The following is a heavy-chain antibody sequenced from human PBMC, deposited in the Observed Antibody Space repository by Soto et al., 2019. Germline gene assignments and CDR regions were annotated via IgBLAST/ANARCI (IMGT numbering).Heavy chain of an antibody. D-gene: IGHD3-9*01. CDR1: GFTFSSYG. CDR3: AREPGHNDYDILTGYYND. V-gene: IGHV3-33*01. J-gene: IGHJ4*02. Sequence: GGSLRLSCAASGFTFSSYGMHWVRQAPGKGLEWVAVIWYDGSNKYYADSVKGRFTISRDNSKNTLYLQMNSLRAEDTAVYYCAREPGHNDYDILTGYYNDWGQGTLVTVSS. CDR2: IWYDGSNK.